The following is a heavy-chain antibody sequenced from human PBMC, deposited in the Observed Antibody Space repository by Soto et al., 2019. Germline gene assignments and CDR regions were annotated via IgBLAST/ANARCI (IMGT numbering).Heavy chain of an antibody. Sequence: PSETLSLTCTVSGGSISSSSYYWGWIRQPPGKGLERIGSIYYSGGTYYKPSLKSRVTISVDTSKNQFSLKLSSVTAADTAVFYCARHNAGRRITMIVVVSNWFDPWGQGTLVTVS. J-gene: IGHJ5*02. CDR3: ARHNAGRRITMIVVVSNWFDP. D-gene: IGHD3-22*01. CDR2: IYYSGGT. CDR1: GGSISSSSYY. V-gene: IGHV4-39*01.